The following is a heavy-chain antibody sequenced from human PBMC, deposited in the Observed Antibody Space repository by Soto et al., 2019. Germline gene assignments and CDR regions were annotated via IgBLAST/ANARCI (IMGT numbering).Heavy chain of an antibody. D-gene: IGHD4-17*01. CDR2: ISSSGSTI. J-gene: IGHJ4*02. CDR1: GFTFSDYY. V-gene: IGHV3-11*01. CDR3: ARAEDPLMTTVPYSLDY. Sequence: GGSLRLSCAASGFTFSDYYMSWIRQAPGKGLEWVSYISSSGSTIYYADSVKGRFTISRDNAKNSLYLQMNSLRAEDTAVYYCARAEDPLMTTVPYSLDYWGQGTLVTVSS.